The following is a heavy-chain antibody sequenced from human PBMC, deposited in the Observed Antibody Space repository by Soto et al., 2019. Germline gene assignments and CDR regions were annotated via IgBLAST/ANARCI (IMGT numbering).Heavy chain of an antibody. V-gene: IGHV1-46*01. CDR1: GYTFTSYY. Sequence: GASVKVSCKASGYTFTSYYMHWVRQAPGQGLEWMGIINPSGGSTSYAQKFQGRVTMTRDTSTSTVYMELSSLRSEDTAAYYCAIDVRDIVVVPAALIDDYWGQGTLVTVSS. CDR3: AIDVRDIVVVPAALIDDY. J-gene: IGHJ4*02. D-gene: IGHD2-2*01. CDR2: INPSGGST.